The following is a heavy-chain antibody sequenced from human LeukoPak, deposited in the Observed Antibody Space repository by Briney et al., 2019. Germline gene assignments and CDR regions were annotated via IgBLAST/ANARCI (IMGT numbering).Heavy chain of an antibody. CDR2: IYYTGST. V-gene: IGHV4-39*01. CDR1: GGSTSSSRYY. D-gene: IGHD5-18*01. Sequence: SETLSVTCTVSGGSTSSSRYYWGWIRQPPGKGLEWIGTIYYTGSTYYNPSLKSRVTISVDTSKNQFSLKLSSVTAADTAVYYCASVDTTMVTGIDAFDIWGQGTMVTVSS. J-gene: IGHJ3*02. CDR3: ASVDTTMVTGIDAFDI.